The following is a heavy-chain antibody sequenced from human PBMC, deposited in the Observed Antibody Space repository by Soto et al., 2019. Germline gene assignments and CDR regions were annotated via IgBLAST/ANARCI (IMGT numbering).Heavy chain of an antibody. V-gene: IGHV3-21*01. Sequence: PGESLKISCAASGFTFSSYSMNWVRQAPGKGLEWVSSISSSSSYIYYADSVKGRFTISRDNAKNSLYLQMNSLRAEDTAVYYCARDPGGEPAAIGPWGQGTLVTVSS. D-gene: IGHD2-2*02. CDR2: ISSSSSYI. CDR1: GFTFSSYS. CDR3: ARDPGGEPAAIGP. J-gene: IGHJ5*02.